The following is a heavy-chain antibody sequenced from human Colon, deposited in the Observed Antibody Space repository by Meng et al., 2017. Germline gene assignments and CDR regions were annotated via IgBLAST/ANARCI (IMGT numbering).Heavy chain of an antibody. Sequence: QVKLQQGGAGLLTPWSPLSPACAVYGGSFSGYYWSWIRQPPGKGLEWIGEINHSGSTNYDPSLKRRVTISVDTSKNQFSLKLSSVTAADTAVYYCARGRYSGYLPWGQGTLVTVSS. D-gene: IGHD5-12*01. CDR1: GGSFSGYY. CDR3: ARGRYSGYLP. J-gene: IGHJ5*02. CDR2: INHSGST. V-gene: IGHV4-34*01.